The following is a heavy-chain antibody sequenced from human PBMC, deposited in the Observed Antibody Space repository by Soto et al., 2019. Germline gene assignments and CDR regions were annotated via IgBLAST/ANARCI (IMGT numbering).Heavy chain of an antibody. D-gene: IGHD3-22*01. Sequence: PSETVSLTCTVSGGSISSGDYYWSWIRQPPGKGLEWIGYIYYSGSTYYNPSLKSRVTISVDTSKNQLSLKLRSVTAADTAVYYCAILGHDSSGYRFDPWGPGTLVTVSS. J-gene: IGHJ5*02. CDR3: AILGHDSSGYRFDP. V-gene: IGHV4-30-4*01. CDR1: GGSISSGDYY. CDR2: IYYSGST.